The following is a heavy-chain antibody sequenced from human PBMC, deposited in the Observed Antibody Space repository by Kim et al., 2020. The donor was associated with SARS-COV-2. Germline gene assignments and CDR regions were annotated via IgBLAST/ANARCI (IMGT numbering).Heavy chain of an antibody. J-gene: IGHJ5*02. CDR1: GYSFTSYW. V-gene: IGHV5-51*01. CDR3: ARGALRGVVVVPAAIPYWFDP. Sequence: GESLKISCKGSGYSFTSYWIGWVRQMPGKGLEWMGIIYPGDSDTRYSPSFQGQVTISADKSISTAYLQWSSLKASDTAMYYCARGALRGVVVVPAAIPYWFDPWGQGTLVTVSS. CDR2: IYPGDSDT. D-gene: IGHD2-2*01.